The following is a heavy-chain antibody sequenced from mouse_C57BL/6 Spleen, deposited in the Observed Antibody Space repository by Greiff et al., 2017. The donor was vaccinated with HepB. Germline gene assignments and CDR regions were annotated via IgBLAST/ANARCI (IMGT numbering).Heavy chain of an antibody. Sequence: VQLQQSGAELVRPGASVTLSCKASGYTFTDYEMHWVKQTPVHGLEWIGAIDPETGGTAYNQKFKGKAILTADKSSSTAYMELRSLTSEDSAVYYCTRSGNPHYYAMDYWGQGTSVTVSS. CDR1: GYTFTDYE. D-gene: IGHD2-1*01. V-gene: IGHV1-15*01. CDR2: IDPETGGT. J-gene: IGHJ4*01. CDR3: TRSGNPHYYAMDY.